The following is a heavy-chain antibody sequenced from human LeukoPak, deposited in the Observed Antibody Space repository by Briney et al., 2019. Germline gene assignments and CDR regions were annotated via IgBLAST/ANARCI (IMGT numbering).Heavy chain of an antibody. CDR3: ARETPYSSSWTVFDY. D-gene: IGHD6-13*01. J-gene: IGHJ4*02. V-gene: IGHV3-69-1*01. CDR1: GFTFSDYY. Sequence: GGSLRLSCAASGFTFSDYYMSWIRQAPGKGLEWVSSITKSNSMYYADSLKGRFTISRDNAKNSLYLQMNSLRAEDTAVYYCARETPYSSSWTVFDYWGQGTLVTVSS. CDR2: ITKSNSM.